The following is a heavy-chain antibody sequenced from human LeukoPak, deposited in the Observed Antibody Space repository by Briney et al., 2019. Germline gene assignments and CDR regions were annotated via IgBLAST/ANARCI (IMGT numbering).Heavy chain of an antibody. D-gene: IGHD2-2*01. CDR3: ARPYCSSTSCYYPTAFDI. V-gene: IGHV4-39*01. CDR1: GGSISSSSYY. Sequence: PSETLSLTCTVSGGSISSSSYYWGWIRQPPGKGLEWIGSIYYSESTYYNPSLKSRVTISVDTSKNQFSLKLSSVTAADTAVYYCARPYCSSTSCYYPTAFDIWGQGTMVTVSS. CDR2: IYYSEST. J-gene: IGHJ3*02.